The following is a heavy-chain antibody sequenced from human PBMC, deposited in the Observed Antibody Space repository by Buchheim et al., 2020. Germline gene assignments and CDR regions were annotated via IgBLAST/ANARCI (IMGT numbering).Heavy chain of an antibody. CDR2: ISYDGSNK. CDR1: GFTFRTYG. V-gene: IGHV3-30*03. CDR3: ARGQFGGWTTNYYYGMDV. D-gene: IGHD3-10*01. J-gene: IGHJ6*02. Sequence: QVQLVESGGGVVQPGRSLRLSCAASGFTFRTYGMNWVRQAPGKGLEWVAVISYDGSNKYYADSVKGRFTISRDNSKNTLYLQMNSLRAEDTAVYYCARGQFGGWTTNYYYGMDVWGQGTT.